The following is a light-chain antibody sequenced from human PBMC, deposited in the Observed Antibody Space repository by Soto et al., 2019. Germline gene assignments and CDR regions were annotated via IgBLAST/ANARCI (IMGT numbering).Light chain of an antibody. J-gene: IGLJ3*02. CDR2: EVS. CDR1: SSDVGGYNY. Sequence: QSVLTQPASVSGSPGQSITISCSGTSSDVGGYNYVSWQQQHPGKAPKLIIYEVSNRPSGVSNRFSGSKSVNTASLTTSGLQAEDEADYYCNSYSSSNALWVFGGGTKLTVL. CDR3: NSYSSSNALWV. V-gene: IGLV2-14*01.